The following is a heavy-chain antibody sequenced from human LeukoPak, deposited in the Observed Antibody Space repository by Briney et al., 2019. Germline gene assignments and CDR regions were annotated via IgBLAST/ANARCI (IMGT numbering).Heavy chain of an antibody. CDR1: GFTVSSNY. Sequence: QAGGSLRLSCAASGFTVSSNYMSWVRQAPGKGLEWVSVIYSGGSTYYADSVKGRFTISRDNSKNTLYLQMNSLRAGDTAVYYCAKRSSGNYYFDNWGQGTLVTVSS. CDR2: IYSGGST. V-gene: IGHV3-53*01. J-gene: IGHJ4*02. D-gene: IGHD3-22*01. CDR3: AKRSSGNYYFDN.